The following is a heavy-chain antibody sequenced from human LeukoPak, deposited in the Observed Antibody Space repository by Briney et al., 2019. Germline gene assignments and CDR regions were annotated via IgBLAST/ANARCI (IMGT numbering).Heavy chain of an antibody. J-gene: IGHJ6*03. D-gene: IGHD1-7*01. CDR2: ISHIGRT. Sequence: SETLSLTCAVSGDSFSSHYWTWIRQSPGTGLEWIGYISHIGRTNYSPSLKSRVTISIDTSKNQFSLKLRSVTAADTAVYYCARQTGTTSRGRHYYYYMDVWGKGTTVTVSS. CDR3: ARQTGTTSRGRHYYYYMDV. V-gene: IGHV4-59*11. CDR1: GDSFSSHY.